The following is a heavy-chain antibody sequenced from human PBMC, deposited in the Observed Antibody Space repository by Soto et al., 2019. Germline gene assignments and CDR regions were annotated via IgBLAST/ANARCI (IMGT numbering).Heavy chain of an antibody. D-gene: IGHD5-12*01. J-gene: IGHJ4*02. Sequence: SETLSLTCTVSGGSISSYYWSWIRQPPGKGLEWVGYIYYSGSTTYNPSLKSRLTISVDTSKNQSSLKLRSVTAADTAVYYCARLGRWLQALDSWGQGILVTV. CDR1: GGSISSYY. CDR3: ARLGRWLQALDS. V-gene: IGHV4-59*08. CDR2: IYYSGST.